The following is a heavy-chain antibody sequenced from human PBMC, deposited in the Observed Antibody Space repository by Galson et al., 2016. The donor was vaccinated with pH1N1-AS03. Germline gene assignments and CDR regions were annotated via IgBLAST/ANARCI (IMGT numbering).Heavy chain of an antibody. CDR2: VSFSGTT. Sequence: SKTLSLTCSVSGGSINISPYNWGWIRQSPGKGLEWLGSVSFSGTTYYNPSLKSRVSTSMDTSENQISLTLSSVTATDTAVYYCARQAEGRMLTLRHRYFDFWGRGIRVTVSS. CDR3: ARQAEGRMLTLRHRYFDF. D-gene: IGHD1-14*01. J-gene: IGHJ2*01. CDR1: GGSINISPYN. V-gene: IGHV4-39*01.